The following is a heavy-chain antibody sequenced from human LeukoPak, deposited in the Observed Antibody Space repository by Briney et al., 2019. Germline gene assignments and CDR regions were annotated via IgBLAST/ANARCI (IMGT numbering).Heavy chain of an antibody. V-gene: IGHV1-46*01. CDR2: INPSGGSA. Sequence: ASVKVSCKASGYTFTTYYMHWVRQAPGQGVEWVGIINPSGGSASYAQKFQGRVTMTRDTFTSTVYMELSSLRSEDTAVYYCARDFVTGSSSTGGLDYWGQGTLVTVSS. J-gene: IGHJ4*02. CDR1: GYTFTTYY. D-gene: IGHD6-13*01. CDR3: ARDFVTGSSSTGGLDY.